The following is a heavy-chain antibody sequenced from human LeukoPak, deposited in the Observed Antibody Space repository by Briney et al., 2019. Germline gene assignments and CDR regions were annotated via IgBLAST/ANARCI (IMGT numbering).Heavy chain of an antibody. CDR2: IYYSGST. CDR3: ARVLGYYYDSSGYLDAFDI. V-gene: IGHV4-59*01. CDR1: GGSISSYY. Sequence: SETLSLTCTVSGGSISSYYWSWIRQPPGKRLEWIGYIYYSGSTNYNPSLKSRVTISVDTSKNQFSLKLSPVTAADTAVYYCARVLGYYYDSSGYLDAFDIWGQGTMVTVSS. D-gene: IGHD3-22*01. J-gene: IGHJ3*02.